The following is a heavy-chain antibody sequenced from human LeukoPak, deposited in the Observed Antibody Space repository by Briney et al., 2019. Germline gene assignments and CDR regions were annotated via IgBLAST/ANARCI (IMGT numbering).Heavy chain of an antibody. V-gene: IGHV1-46*01. Sequence: ASVTVSCTASGYTFTSYNMHWVRQAPGQGLEWMGIIKPSGGSTTYAQTFQGRVTITRDMSTSTLYMELSSLRSEDTAVYYCARVRDGYNDAYDIWGQGTMVTVSS. CDR2: IKPSGGST. CDR1: GYTFTSYN. J-gene: IGHJ3*02. CDR3: ARVRDGYNDAYDI. D-gene: IGHD5-24*01.